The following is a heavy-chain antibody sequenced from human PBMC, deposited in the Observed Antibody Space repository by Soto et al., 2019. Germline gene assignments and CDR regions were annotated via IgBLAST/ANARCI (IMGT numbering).Heavy chain of an antibody. Sequence: SETLSLTCTVSGGSISSGGYYWSWIRQHPGKGLEWIGYIYYSGSTYYNPSLKSRVSISVDTSKNQFSLKLSSVTAADTAVYYCARSPSGYDILTGYPRAEYFQHWGQGTLVTVSS. V-gene: IGHV4-31*03. CDR2: IYYSGST. CDR3: ARSPSGYDILTGYPRAEYFQH. CDR1: GGSISSGGYY. J-gene: IGHJ1*01. D-gene: IGHD3-9*01.